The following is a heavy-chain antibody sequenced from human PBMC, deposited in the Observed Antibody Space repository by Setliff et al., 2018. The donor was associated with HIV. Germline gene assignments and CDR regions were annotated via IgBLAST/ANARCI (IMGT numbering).Heavy chain of an antibody. J-gene: IGHJ3*02. CDR2: ISYDGSNK. CDR3: ARETMYDSSGYSSADAFDI. CDR1: GFTFSNYA. V-gene: IGHV3-30-3*01. Sequence: GGSLRLSCAASGFTFSNYAMHWVRQAPGKGLEWVAVISYDGSNKYYADSVKGRFTISRDNSKNTLYLQMNSLRVEDTAVYYCARETMYDSSGYSSADAFDIWGQGTMVTVSS. D-gene: IGHD3-22*01.